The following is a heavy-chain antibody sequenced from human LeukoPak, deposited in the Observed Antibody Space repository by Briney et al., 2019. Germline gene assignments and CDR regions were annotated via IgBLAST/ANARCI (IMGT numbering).Heavy chain of an antibody. CDR1: GYRFTSYW. V-gene: IGHV5-51*01. Sequence: GESLKISCKGSGYRFTSYWLGWVRPMPGKGLEWMGIIYPGDSHTTYSPSFQGQVTIPADKSISTAYLQWGSLKASDTAIYYHARRYCSGGSCYGDYWGQGTLVTVSS. CDR2: IYPGDSHT. J-gene: IGHJ4*02. D-gene: IGHD2-15*01. CDR3: ARRYCSGGSCYGDY.